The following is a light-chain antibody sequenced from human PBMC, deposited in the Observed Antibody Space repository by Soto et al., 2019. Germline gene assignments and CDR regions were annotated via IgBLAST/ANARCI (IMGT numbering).Light chain of an antibody. CDR3: SSYTSSSTLVV. CDR1: SSDVGGYNY. J-gene: IGLJ2*01. CDR2: DVS. Sequence: QSALTQPASVSGSPGQSITISCTGTSSDVGGYNYVSWYPQHPGKAPKLMIYDVSNRPSGVSNRFSGSKSGNTASLTISGPQAEDEADYYCSSYTSSSTLVVFGGGTKLTVL. V-gene: IGLV2-14*01.